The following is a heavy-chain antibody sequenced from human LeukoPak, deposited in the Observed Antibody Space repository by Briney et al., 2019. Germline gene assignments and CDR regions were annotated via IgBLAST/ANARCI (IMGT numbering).Heavy chain of an antibody. CDR3: ARDGYYGTRGYSYFDY. CDR1: GVSISSSH. Sequence: PSETLSLTCFVSGVSISSSHWSWIRQPAGKELEWIGRVHASGVTNYNPSLQSRVSMSVDTSRNQVSLILTYVTAADTALYYCARDGYYGTRGYSYFDYWGQGTLVSVS. CDR2: VHASGVT. V-gene: IGHV4-4*07. D-gene: IGHD3-22*01. J-gene: IGHJ4*02.